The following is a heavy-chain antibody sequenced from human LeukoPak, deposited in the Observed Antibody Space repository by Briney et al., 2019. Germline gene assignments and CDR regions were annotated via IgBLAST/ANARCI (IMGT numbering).Heavy chain of an antibody. Sequence: SETLSLTCTVSGGSISSYYWSWIRQPPGKGLGWIGYIYYSGSTNYNPSLKSRVTISVDTSKNQFSLKLSSVTAADTAVYYCARVKYYYGSGTFDYWGQGTLVTVSS. CDR2: IYYSGST. CDR3: ARVKYYYGSGTFDY. CDR1: GGSISSYY. D-gene: IGHD3-10*01. V-gene: IGHV4-59*01. J-gene: IGHJ4*02.